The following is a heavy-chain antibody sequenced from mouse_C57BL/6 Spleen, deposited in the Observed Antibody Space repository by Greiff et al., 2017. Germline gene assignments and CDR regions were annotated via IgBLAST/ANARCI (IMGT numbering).Heavy chain of an antibody. CDR2: IYPYNGVS. CDR1: GYSFTGYY. D-gene: IGHD1-1*01. CDR3: APASTVVEGFAY. J-gene: IGHJ3*01. Sequence: EVKLVESGPELVKPGASVKISCKASGYSFTGYYMHWVKQSHGNILDWIGYIYPYNGVSSYNQKFKGKATLTVDKSSSTAYMELRSLTSEDSAVYYCAPASTVVEGFAYWGQGTLVTVSA. V-gene: IGHV1-31*01.